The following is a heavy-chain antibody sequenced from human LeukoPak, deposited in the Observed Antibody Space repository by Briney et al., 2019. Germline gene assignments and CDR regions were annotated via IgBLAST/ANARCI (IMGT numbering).Heavy chain of an antibody. CDR2: IYHSGST. CDR1: GYSISSGYY. V-gene: IGHV4-38-2*02. D-gene: IGHD2-15*01. CDR3: ARKDIVVVVAAPGATFDY. J-gene: IGHJ4*02. Sequence: PSETPSLTCTVSGYSISSGYYWGWIRQPPGKGLEWIGSIYHSGSTYYNPSLKSRVTISVDTSKNQFSLKLSSVTAADTAVYYCARKDIVVVVAAPGATFDYWGQGTLVTVSS.